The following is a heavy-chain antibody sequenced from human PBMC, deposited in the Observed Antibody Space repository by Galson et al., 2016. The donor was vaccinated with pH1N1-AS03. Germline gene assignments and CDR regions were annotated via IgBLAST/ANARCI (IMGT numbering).Heavy chain of an antibody. Sequence: SVKVSCKASGGTFNTYAIGWVRQAPGQGLEWMGRIIPMLNIPDYAQKFQVRVTITADKSTNTAYMELTNLRSDDTALYYCAKGYSATPSGTFDIWGQGTMVTVSS. CDR3: AKGYSATPSGTFDI. J-gene: IGHJ3*02. V-gene: IGHV1-69*04. CDR1: GGTFNTYA. D-gene: IGHD2-15*01. CDR2: IIPMLNIP.